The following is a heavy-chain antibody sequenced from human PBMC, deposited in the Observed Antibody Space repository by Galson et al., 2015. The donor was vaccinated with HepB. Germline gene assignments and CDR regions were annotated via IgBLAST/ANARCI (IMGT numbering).Heavy chain of an antibody. D-gene: IGHD3-22*01. V-gene: IGHV1-69*02. J-gene: IGHJ4*02. CDR2: IIPILGIA. Sequence: SCKASGGTFSSYTISWVRQAPGQGLEWMGRIIPILGIANYAQKFQGRVTITADKSTSTAYTELSSLRSEDTAVYYCASRGYYYDSSGYYYDYWGQGTLVTVSS. CDR3: ASRGYYYDSSGYYYDY. CDR1: GGTFSSYT.